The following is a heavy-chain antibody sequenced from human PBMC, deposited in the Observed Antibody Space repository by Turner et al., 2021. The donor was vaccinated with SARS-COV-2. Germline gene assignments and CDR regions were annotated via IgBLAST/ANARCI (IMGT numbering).Heavy chain of an antibody. J-gene: IGHJ4*02. V-gene: IGHV1-3*04. D-gene: IGHD3-3*01. CDR1: GYTFTRYG. Sequence: QVQLVQSGAEVKKPGASVKVSCKASGYTFTRYGMHWGRQAPGQRLEWMGWINTGNGNTYYSQKYQGRVTIARDTSASTAYMELTSLRSEDTAVYYCARPYYDFWSGYQFASFDYWGQGTLVTVSS. CDR2: INTGNGNT. CDR3: ARPYYDFWSGYQFASFDY.